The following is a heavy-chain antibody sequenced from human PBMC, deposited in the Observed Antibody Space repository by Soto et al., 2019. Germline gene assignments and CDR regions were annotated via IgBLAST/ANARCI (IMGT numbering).Heavy chain of an antibody. CDR2: TSSNGGST. V-gene: IGHV3-64*01. Sequence: EVQLVESGGGLVQPGGSLRLSCAASGFTFSSYAMHWVRQAPGKGLEYVSATSSNGGSTYYAHSVKGRFTISRDNSKNTLYLQMGSLRAEDMAVYYCARDGCGGDCYSAYAFDIWGQGTMVTVSS. J-gene: IGHJ3*02. D-gene: IGHD2-21*02. CDR1: GFTFSSYA. CDR3: ARDGCGGDCYSAYAFDI.